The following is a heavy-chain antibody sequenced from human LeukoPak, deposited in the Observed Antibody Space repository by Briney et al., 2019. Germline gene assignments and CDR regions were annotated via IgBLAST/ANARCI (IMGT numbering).Heavy chain of an antibody. CDR1: GDSISSNNYY. Sequence: SETLSLTCTVSGDSISSNNYYWGWIRQSPGKGLEWIGSINYSGGTYYNPSLKSRVTISVDTSKKQFSLNLSSVTAADTAVYYCARAHSSGWYPVNWFDPWGQGTLVTVSS. V-gene: IGHV4-39*01. D-gene: IGHD6-19*01. CDR3: ARAHSSGWYPVNWFDP. J-gene: IGHJ5*02. CDR2: INYSGGT.